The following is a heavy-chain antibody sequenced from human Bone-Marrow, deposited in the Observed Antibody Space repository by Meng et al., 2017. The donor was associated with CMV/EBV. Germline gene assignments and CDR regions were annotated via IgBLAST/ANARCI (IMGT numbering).Heavy chain of an antibody. Sequence: ASVKVSCKASGYTFTSYDINWVRQATGQGLEWMGWMNPNSGNTGYAQKFQGRVTITRNTSISTAYMELSSLRSEDTAVYYCARTKQYRSSTSCYPYYYYGMDVWGQGTTVTVSS. CDR2: MNPNSGNT. V-gene: IGHV1-8*03. CDR3: ARTKQYRSSTSCYPYYYYGMDV. D-gene: IGHD2-2*01. CDR1: GYTFTSYD. J-gene: IGHJ6*02.